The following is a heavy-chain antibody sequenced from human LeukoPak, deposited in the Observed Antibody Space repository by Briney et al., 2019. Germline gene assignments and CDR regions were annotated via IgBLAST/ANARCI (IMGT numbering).Heavy chain of an antibody. D-gene: IGHD5-18*01. CDR2: ISGSGGST. CDR3: AKVGEGGYSYGYAFDY. J-gene: IGHJ4*02. CDR1: GFTFSSYA. Sequence: GGSLRLSCAASGFTFSSYAMSWVRQAPGKGLEWVSAISGSGGSTYYADSVKGRFTISRDNSKNTLYLQMNSLRAEDTAVYYCAKVGEGGYSYGYAFDYWGRGTLVTVSS. V-gene: IGHV3-23*01.